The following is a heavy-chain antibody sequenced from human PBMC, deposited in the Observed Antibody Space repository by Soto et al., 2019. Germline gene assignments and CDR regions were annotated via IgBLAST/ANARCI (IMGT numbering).Heavy chain of an antibody. CDR1: GFIFSDYE. CDR3: VKEYCTGGTCFDAFDL. V-gene: IGHV3-48*03. D-gene: IGHD2-8*02. J-gene: IGHJ3*01. CDR2: ISDGGTTI. Sequence: EAELVESGGGLVQPGGSLTLSCAASGFIFSDYEVDWVRQAPGRGPDWISYISDGGTTIYYAASVKGRFTISRDDAKKSLYLHMNNLRVDDTAIYFCVKEYCTGGTCFDAFDLWGQGTVVTVSS.